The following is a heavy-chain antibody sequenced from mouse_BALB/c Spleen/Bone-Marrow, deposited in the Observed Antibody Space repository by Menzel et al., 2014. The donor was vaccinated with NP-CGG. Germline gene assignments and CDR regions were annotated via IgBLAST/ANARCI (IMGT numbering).Heavy chain of an antibody. Sequence: EVQVVESGGGLVQPGGSLNLSCAASGFDFSRYWMSWARQAPGKGQEWIGEINPGSSTINYTPSLKDKFIISRDNAKNTLYLQMSKVRSEDTALYYCARTAYYAMDYWGQGTSVTVSS. CDR3: ARTAYYAMDY. J-gene: IGHJ4*01. CDR1: GFDFSRYW. V-gene: IGHV4-2*02. CDR2: INPGSSTI.